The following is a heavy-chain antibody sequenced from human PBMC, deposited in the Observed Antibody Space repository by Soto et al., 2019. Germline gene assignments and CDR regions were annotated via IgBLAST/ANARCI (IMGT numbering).Heavy chain of an antibody. D-gene: IGHD4-17*01. Sequence: GGSLRLSCAASGFTFSDYYMSWIRQAPGKGLEWISYISSSSSYTNYADSVKGRFTISTDNAKNSLYLQMNSLRAEDTAVYYCASRTVTTYVDDFDIRGLGTMGTVSS. J-gene: IGHJ3*02. V-gene: IGHV3-11*06. CDR1: GFTFSDYY. CDR2: ISSSSSYT. CDR3: ASRTVTTYVDDFDI.